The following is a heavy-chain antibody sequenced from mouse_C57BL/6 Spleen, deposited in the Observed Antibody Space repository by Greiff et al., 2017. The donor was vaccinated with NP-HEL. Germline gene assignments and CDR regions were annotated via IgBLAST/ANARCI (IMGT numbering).Heavy chain of an antibody. CDR3: ARGGGDYAMDY. CDR2: IDPSDSET. V-gene: IGHV1-52*01. Sequence: QVQLQQPGAELERPGSSVKLSCKASGYTFTSYWMHWVKQRPIQGLEWIGNIDPSDSETHYNQKFKDKATLTVDKSSSTAYMQLSSLTSEDSAVYYCARGGGDYAMDYWGQGTSVTVSS. CDR1: GYTFTSYW. J-gene: IGHJ4*01.